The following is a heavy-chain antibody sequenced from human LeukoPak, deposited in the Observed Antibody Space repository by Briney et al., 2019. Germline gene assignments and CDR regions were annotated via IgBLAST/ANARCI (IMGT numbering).Heavy chain of an antibody. CDR3: ARLGIDYDILTGYIPDAFDI. CDR1: GGSISSSY. Sequence: PSETLSLTCTVSGGSISSSYWSWIREPPGKGLDWIGYIDNSGSANYNPSLKSRVTISVDTSKNQFSLKLSSVTAADTAVYYCARLGIDYDILTGYIPDAFDISGQGTMVTVSS. J-gene: IGHJ3*02. V-gene: IGHV4-59*08. D-gene: IGHD3-9*01. CDR2: IDNSGSA.